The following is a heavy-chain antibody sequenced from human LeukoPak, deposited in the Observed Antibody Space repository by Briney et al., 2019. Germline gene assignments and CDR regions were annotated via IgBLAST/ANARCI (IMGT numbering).Heavy chain of an antibody. V-gene: IGHV4-34*01. CDR1: GGSFSGYY. CDR2: INHSGST. CDR3: ARVGDSGGFDP. Sequence: SETLSLTCAVYGGSFSGYYWSWIRQPPGKGLEWIGEINHSGSTNYNPSLKSRVTISVDTSKNQFSQKLSSVTAADTAVYYCARVGDSGGFDPWGQGTLVTVSS. J-gene: IGHJ5*02. D-gene: IGHD2-21*01.